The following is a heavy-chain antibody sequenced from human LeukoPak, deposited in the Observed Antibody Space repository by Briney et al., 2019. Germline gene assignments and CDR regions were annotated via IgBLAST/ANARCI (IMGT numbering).Heavy chain of an antibody. CDR2: INPGDSDT. J-gene: IGHJ5*02. V-gene: IGHV5-51*01. Sequence: PGESLKISCKGPGYGFTNYWIGWVRHMPGKGLEWMGIINPGDSDTRYSPSFQGQVTISADKSISTAYLQWSSLKASDTAMYYCARHVTVAGTDIEWDWFDPWGQGTLVTVSS. D-gene: IGHD6-19*01. CDR1: GYGFTNYW. CDR3: ARHVTVAGTDIEWDWFDP.